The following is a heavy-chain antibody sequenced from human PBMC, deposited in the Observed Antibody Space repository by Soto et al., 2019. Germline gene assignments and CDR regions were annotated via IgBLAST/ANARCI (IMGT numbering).Heavy chain of an antibody. CDR3: ARTIFGVVIGEDWFDP. V-gene: IGHV1-8*01. J-gene: IGHJ5*02. Sequence: GXSVKVSCKASGYTFTSYDINWVRRATGQGLEWMGWMNPNSGNTGYAQKFQGRVTMTRNTSISTAYMELSSLRSEDTAVYYCARTIFGVVIGEDWFDPWGQGTLVTVSS. CDR1: GYTFTSYD. D-gene: IGHD3-3*01. CDR2: MNPNSGNT.